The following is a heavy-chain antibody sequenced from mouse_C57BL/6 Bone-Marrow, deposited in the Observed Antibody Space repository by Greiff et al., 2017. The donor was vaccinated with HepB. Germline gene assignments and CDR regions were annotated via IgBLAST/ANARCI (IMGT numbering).Heavy chain of an antibody. D-gene: IGHD1-1*01. CDR1: GFSLASYA. V-gene: IGHV2-9-1*01. CDR3: ASYYYGSSYAMDY. CDR2: IWTGGGT. Sequence: VQLKESGPGLVAPSQSLSITCTVSGFSLASYAISWVRQPPGKGLEWLGVIWTGGGTNYNSALKSRLSISKDNSKSQVFLKMNSLQTDDTARYYCASYYYGSSYAMDYWGQGTSVTVSS. J-gene: IGHJ4*01.